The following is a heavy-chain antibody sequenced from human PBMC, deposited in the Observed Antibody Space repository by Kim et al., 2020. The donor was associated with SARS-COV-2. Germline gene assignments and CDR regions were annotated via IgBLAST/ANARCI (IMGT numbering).Heavy chain of an antibody. V-gene: IGHV3-21*01. CDR3: ARDLARGAFDV. CDR2: ISSDSSYI. Sequence: GGSLRLSCAASAFTFSTCTMNWVRQAPGKGLEWISSISSDSSYIYYADSVKGRFIISRDNAKNSLYLQVNGLRAEDTAVYYCARDLARGAFDVWGQGTLV. CDR1: AFTFSTCT. D-gene: IGHD6-6*01. J-gene: IGHJ3*01.